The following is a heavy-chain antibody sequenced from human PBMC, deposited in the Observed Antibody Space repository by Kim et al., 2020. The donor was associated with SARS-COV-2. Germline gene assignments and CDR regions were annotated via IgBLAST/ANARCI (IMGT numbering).Heavy chain of an antibody. CDR2: ISSSGTYT. V-gene: IGHV3-11*06. CDR3: ARAAGRGYTYENYFEH. CDR1: GFTFSDYY. J-gene: IGHJ4*02. D-gene: IGHD5-18*01. Sequence: GGSLRLSCAASGFTFSDYYMSWIRQAPGKGLEWVSYISSSGTYTNYADSVKGRFTISRDSAKNSLYLQMNSLRAEDTAVYYCARAAGRGYTYENYFEHWGQGTLVTVSS.